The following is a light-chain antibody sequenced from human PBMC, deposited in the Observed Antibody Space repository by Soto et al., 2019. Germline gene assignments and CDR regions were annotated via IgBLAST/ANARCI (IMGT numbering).Light chain of an antibody. CDR1: QSVSSN. V-gene: IGKV3-15*01. CDR3: QQYNDWPRT. J-gene: IGKJ5*01. Sequence: IVLTQSPAILSVSPGERATLSCRASQSVSSNLAWYQQKPGQAPRLLIYGASTRATGIPARFSGSGSGTEFTLTISSLQSEDFAVYYCQQYNDWPRTFGQRTRLEIK. CDR2: GAS.